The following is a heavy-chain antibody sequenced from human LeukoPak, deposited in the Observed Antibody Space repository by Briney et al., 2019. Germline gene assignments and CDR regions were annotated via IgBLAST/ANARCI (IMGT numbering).Heavy chain of an antibody. Sequence: ASVKVSCKVSGYTLTELSMHWVRQAPGKGLEWMGGFDPEDGETIYAQKFQGRVTMTENTSTDTAYMELSSLRSEDTAVYYCATDQDYYGSGSYFNYWGQGTLVTVSS. CDR3: ATDQDYYGSGSYFNY. V-gene: IGHV1-24*01. J-gene: IGHJ4*02. CDR2: FDPEDGET. D-gene: IGHD3-10*01. CDR1: GYTLTELS.